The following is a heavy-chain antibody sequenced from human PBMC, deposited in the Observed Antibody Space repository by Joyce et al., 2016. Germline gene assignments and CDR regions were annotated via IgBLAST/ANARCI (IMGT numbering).Heavy chain of an antibody. CDR2: SNAGEGKT. Sequence: QVQLVQSGAAVKQPGASVKVSCQTSGYNFITYAMHWVRQAPGQRLEWMGSSNAGEGKTKYSQKFQGRGTLTRGTSATTAYMELGSLRSEDTAAYYCARVESRYGDFTAPFDSWGQGTRVTVSS. V-gene: IGHV1-3*01. CDR1: GYNFITYA. CDR3: ARVESRYGDFTAPFDS. J-gene: IGHJ4*02. D-gene: IGHD2-21*02.